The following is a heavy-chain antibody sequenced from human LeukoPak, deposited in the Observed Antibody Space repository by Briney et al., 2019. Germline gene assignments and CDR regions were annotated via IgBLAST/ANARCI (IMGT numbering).Heavy chain of an antibody. V-gene: IGHV3-23*01. CDR3: AKHGPDYDFWSGLDH. D-gene: IGHD3-3*01. Sequence: PGGSLRLSCAASGFTFSSYAMSWVRQAPGKGLEWVSAISGSGGSTYYADSGKGRFTISRDNSKNTLYLQMNSLRAEDTAVYYCAKHGPDYDFWSGLDHWGQGTLVTVSS. CDR2: ISGSGGST. J-gene: IGHJ4*02. CDR1: GFTFSSYA.